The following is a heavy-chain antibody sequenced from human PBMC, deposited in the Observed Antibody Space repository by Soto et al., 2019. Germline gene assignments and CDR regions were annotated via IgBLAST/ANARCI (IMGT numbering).Heavy chain of an antibody. D-gene: IGHD4-17*01. V-gene: IGHV4-38-2*01. Sequence: SETLSLTCAVSGYSISSGYYWCWIRQPPGKGLEWIGSIYHSGSTYYNPSLKSRVTISVDTSKNQFSLKLSSVTAADTAVYYCARGTTVTPRYFDYWGQGTLVTVS. J-gene: IGHJ4*02. CDR2: IYHSGST. CDR1: GYSISSGYY. CDR3: ARGTTVTPRYFDY.